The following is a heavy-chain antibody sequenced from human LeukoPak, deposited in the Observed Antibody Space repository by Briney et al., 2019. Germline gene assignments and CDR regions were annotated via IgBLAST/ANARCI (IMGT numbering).Heavy chain of an antibody. V-gene: IGHV3-33*01. CDR3: ARDLWQQMIQGYDY. J-gene: IGHJ4*02. CDR2: IWNDGSYK. Sequence: GGSLRLSCAASGFTFTTYGMHWVRQAPGKGLELVAVIWNDGSYKHYADSVKGRFNISRDDYKNTIYLQMNSLRAEDTAVYYCARDLWQQMIQGYDYWGQGTLVTVAS. D-gene: IGHD6-13*01. CDR1: GFTFTTYG.